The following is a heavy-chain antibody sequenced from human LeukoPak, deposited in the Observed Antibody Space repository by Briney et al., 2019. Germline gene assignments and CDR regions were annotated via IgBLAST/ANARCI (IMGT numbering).Heavy chain of an antibody. J-gene: IGHJ3*02. V-gene: IGHV3-33*06. CDR1: GFTFSSYG. CDR3: AKESGYCSSTSCFADAFDI. Sequence: GRSLRLSCAASGFTFSSYGMHWVRQAPGKGLEWVAVIWYDGSNKCYADSMKGRLSISRDNSKNTLYLQMNSLRAEDTAVYYCAKESGYCSSTSCFADAFDIWGQGTMVTVSS. D-gene: IGHD2-2*01. CDR2: IWYDGSNK.